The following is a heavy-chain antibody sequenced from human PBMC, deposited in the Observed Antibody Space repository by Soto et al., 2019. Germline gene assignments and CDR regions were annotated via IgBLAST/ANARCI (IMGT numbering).Heavy chain of an antibody. Sequence: LRLSCAGSGFTFSRYVMSWVRQAPGKGLEWVSAISGSGGSTYFADSVKGRFTISRDNSKNTLYLQMNRLRAEDTAVYYCAKVSGDQLLSTFDYWGQGTLVTVSS. V-gene: IGHV3-23*01. CDR2: ISGSGGST. D-gene: IGHD2-2*01. CDR1: GFTFSRYV. CDR3: AKVSGDQLLSTFDY. J-gene: IGHJ4*02.